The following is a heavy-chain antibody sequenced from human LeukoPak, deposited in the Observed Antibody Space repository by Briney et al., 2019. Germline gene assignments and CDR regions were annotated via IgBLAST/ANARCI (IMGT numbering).Heavy chain of an antibody. Sequence: SGTLSLTCAVSGGSISSSNWWSWVRQPPGKGLEWIGEIYHSGSTKYNPSLKNRVTISVDKSKNQFSLKLNSVTAADTAVYYCARGGVTPWYFDYWGQGTLVTVSS. CDR1: GGSISSSNW. D-gene: IGHD4-23*01. CDR3: ARGGVTPWYFDY. V-gene: IGHV4-4*02. J-gene: IGHJ4*02. CDR2: IYHSGST.